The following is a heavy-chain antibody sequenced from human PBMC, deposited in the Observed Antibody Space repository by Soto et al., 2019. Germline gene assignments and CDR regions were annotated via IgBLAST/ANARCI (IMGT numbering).Heavy chain of an antibody. CDR2: IFYSVSI. J-gene: IGHJ4*02. D-gene: IGHD3-22*01. CDR3: AREYYYDSSGYYPSDY. CDR1: GGSISSGDYY. Sequence: SETLSLTCTVSGGSISSGDYYWSWIRQPPGKGLDCIGNIFYSVSIFYIPSLKSRVSISIVTSKNQFSLKLSSVTAADTAFYYCAREYYYDSSGYYPSDYWGQGTLVTVSS. V-gene: IGHV4-30-4*01.